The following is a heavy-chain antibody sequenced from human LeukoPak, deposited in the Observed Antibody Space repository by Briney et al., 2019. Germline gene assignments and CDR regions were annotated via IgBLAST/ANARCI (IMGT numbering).Heavy chain of an antibody. D-gene: IGHD3-22*01. CDR1: GGSISSSSYY. Sequence: SETLSLTCTVSGGSISSSSYYWGWIRQPPGKGLEWIGYIYYSGRTNYNPSLKSRVTIAVGTSTNNFSLKLSSVTAADTAVYYCARGNYYDSRTYYRAFDIWGQGTMVIVSS. V-gene: IGHV4-61*03. J-gene: IGHJ3*02. CDR3: ARGNYYDSRTYYRAFDI. CDR2: IYYSGRT.